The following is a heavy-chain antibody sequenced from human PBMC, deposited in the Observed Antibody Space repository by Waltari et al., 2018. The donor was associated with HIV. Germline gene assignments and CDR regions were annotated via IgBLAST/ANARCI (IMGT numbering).Heavy chain of an antibody. CDR2: IDQRGRT. CDR1: GDSLSHYY. V-gene: IGHV4-34*02. J-gene: IGHJ4*02. CDR3: ARPVDCSSTTCTGPFHV. Sequence: QVQLQQWGAGLLKPSETLSLTCAVYGDSLSHYYWSWLPQPPGKGLEWIGEIDQRGRTKYSPSLKSRLTISVDTSKKQISLRLRSVTAADTAVYYCARPVDCSSTTCTGPFHVWGQGTLVTVSS. D-gene: IGHD2-2*01.